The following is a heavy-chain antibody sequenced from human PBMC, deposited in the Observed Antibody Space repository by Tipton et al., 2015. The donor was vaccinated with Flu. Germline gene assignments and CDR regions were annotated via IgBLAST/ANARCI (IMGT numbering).Heavy chain of an antibody. D-gene: IGHD3-10*01. V-gene: IGHV1-2*02. J-gene: IGHJ6*02. Sequence: QVQLVQSGAEVKNPGASVKVSCKASGYSFTGYYMHWVRQAPGQGLEWMGWINPNSGGTNYAQRFQGRVTMTRDTSVSTAYMELSSLTSDDTAMYYCARSPLVRGVTKVDVWGQGTTVTVSS. CDR1: GYSFTGYY. CDR3: ARSPLVRGVTKVDV. CDR2: INPNSGGT.